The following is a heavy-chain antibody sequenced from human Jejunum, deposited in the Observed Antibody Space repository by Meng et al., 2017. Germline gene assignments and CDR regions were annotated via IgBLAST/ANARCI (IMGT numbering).Heavy chain of an antibody. J-gene: IGHJ4*02. Sequence: QLQLQESGPGLVEPSGTLSLTCGVSGGSISSSNRWSWVRQSPGKGLEWIGEMYHGGDANYNPSLETRVTISTDTSRNEVSLELRSVTAADTAVYYCARDWGCRDGSCFSGLLEYWGQGILVTVSS. CDR3: ARDWGCRDGSCFSGLLEY. D-gene: IGHD2-15*01. V-gene: IGHV4-4*02. CDR1: GGSISSSNR. CDR2: MYHGGDA.